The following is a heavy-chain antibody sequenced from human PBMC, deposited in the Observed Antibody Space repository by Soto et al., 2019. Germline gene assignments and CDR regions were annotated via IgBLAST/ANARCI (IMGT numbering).Heavy chain of an antibody. CDR1: GLTFSNYA. CDR3: AREITPYDY. V-gene: IGHV3-23*01. Sequence: EVQLLESGGGWVQPGGSLRLSCAVSGLTFSNYAMSWVRQAPGQGLDWVSAITISGDDTFYADSVKGRFTISRDNSRSTLYLQMNSLRVEDTAVYYCAREITPYDYWGQGTLVTVSS. D-gene: IGHD3-10*01. CDR2: ITISGDDT. J-gene: IGHJ4*02.